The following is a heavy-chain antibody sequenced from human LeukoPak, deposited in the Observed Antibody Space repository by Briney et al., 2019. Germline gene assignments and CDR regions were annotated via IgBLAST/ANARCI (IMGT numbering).Heavy chain of an antibody. Sequence: SETLSLTCAVYGGSFSGYYWSWIRQPPGKGLEWIGEINHSGSTNYNPSLKSRVTISVDTSKNQFSLKLSSVTAADTAVYYCAREPYDFWSGYYSIWGQGTLVTVSS. V-gene: IGHV4-34*01. J-gene: IGHJ4*02. CDR1: GGSFSGYY. D-gene: IGHD3-3*01. CDR2: INHSGST. CDR3: AREPYDFWSGYYSI.